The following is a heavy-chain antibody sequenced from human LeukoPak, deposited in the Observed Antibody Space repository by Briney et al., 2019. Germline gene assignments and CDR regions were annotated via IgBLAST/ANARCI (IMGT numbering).Heavy chain of an antibody. J-gene: IGHJ4*02. CDR3: ARGISEYSSSEGDDY. CDR1: GFTFSSYS. V-gene: IGHV3-21*01. CDR2: ISSSSSYM. D-gene: IGHD6-6*01. Sequence: SGGSLRLSCAASGFTFSSYSMNWVRQAPGKGLEWVSSISSSSSYMYYADSVKGRFTISRDNAKNSLYLQMNSLRAEDTAVYYCARGISEYSSSEGDDYWGQGTLVTVSS.